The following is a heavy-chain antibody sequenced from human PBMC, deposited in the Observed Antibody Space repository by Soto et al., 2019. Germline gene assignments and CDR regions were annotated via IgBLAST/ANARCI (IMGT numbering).Heavy chain of an antibody. CDR1: GYSFTTYG. CDR3: AREGPAPYYYYGMDV. J-gene: IGHJ6*02. V-gene: IGHV1-18*01. CDR2: ISGYNGNT. Sequence: QVQLVQSGGEVEKPGASVKVSCKTSGYSFTTYGISWVRQAPGQGLEWMGWISGYNGNTHYAQKFQGRVSMTTDTSTSTAYMELRSLRSDDTAVYYCAREGPAPYYYYGMDVWGQGTTVTVSS.